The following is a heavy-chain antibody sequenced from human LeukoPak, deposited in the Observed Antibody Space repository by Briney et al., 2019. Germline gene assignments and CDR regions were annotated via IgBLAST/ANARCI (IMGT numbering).Heavy chain of an antibody. D-gene: IGHD5-12*01. CDR2: VIPIFGTA. V-gene: IGHV1-69*06. CDR1: LGTFSSYA. Sequence: SVKVSCKASLGTFSSYAISWVRPAPGRGLEWMGRVIPIFGTANYAQKFQGRVTITADKSTSTAYMELSSLRSEDTAVYYCADGASGQPYYYYYMDVWGKGTTVTVSS. J-gene: IGHJ6*03. CDR3: ADGASGQPYYYYYMDV.